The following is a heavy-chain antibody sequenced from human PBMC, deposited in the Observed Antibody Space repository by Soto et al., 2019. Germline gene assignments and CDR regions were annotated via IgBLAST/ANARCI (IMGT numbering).Heavy chain of an antibody. Sequence: EVQLVESGGGLIQPGGSLRLSCAASGFTVSSNYMSWVRQAPGKGLEWVSVIYSGGSTYYADSVKGRSTISRDNSKNTLYLQMNSLRAEDTAVYYCARDRASLYGMDVWGQGTTVTVSS. CDR1: GFTVSSNY. CDR3: ARDRASLYGMDV. CDR2: IYSGGST. J-gene: IGHJ6*02. D-gene: IGHD3-10*01. V-gene: IGHV3-53*01.